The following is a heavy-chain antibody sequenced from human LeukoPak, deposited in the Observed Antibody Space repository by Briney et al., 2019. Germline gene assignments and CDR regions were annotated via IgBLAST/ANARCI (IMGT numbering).Heavy chain of an antibody. CDR3: ARVGSYSSSWLGFDY. D-gene: IGHD6-13*01. Sequence: PVGSLRLSCAASGFTPSSVWMSWGRPGPRKGLEWVAVISYDGSNKYYADSVKGRFTISRDNSKNTLYLQMNSLRAEDTAVYYCARVGSYSSSWLGFDYWGQGTLVTVSS. CDR2: ISYDGSNK. V-gene: IGHV3-30*03. CDR1: GFTPSSVW. J-gene: IGHJ4*02.